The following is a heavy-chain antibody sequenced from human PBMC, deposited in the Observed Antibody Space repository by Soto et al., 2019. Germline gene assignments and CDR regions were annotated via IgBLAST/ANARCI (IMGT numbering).Heavy chain of an antibody. Sequence: SETLSLTCTVSGGSISSDDYYWSWIRQAPGRGLEWVGYIHSSGSIYYNPSLKSRATMSIDTAGNQFSLKVSSVTVADTAVYYCARDLDGLHDDTSGPFPRPGWGQGTLVTVSS. D-gene: IGHD3-22*01. V-gene: IGHV4-30-4*01. CDR1: GGSISSDDYY. CDR3: ARDLDGLHDDTSGPFPRPG. J-gene: IGHJ1*01. CDR2: IHSSGSI.